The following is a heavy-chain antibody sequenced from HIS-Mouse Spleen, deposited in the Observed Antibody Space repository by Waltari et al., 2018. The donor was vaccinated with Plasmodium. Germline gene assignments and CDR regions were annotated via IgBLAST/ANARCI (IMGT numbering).Heavy chain of an antibody. CDR2: INHSGST. J-gene: IGHJ3*02. V-gene: IGHV4-34*01. Sequence: QVQLQQWGAGLLKPSETLSLTCAVYGGSFSGYYWSWIRQPPGKGLEWIWEINHSGSTNYNPSLKRRVTISVDTAKNQFSLKLSSVTAADTAVYYCAREGLTGAFDIWGQGTMVTVSS. CDR3: AREGLTGAFDI. CDR1: GGSFSGYY.